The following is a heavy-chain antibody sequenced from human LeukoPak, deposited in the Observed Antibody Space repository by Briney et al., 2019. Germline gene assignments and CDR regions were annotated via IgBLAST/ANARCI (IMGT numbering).Heavy chain of an antibody. J-gene: IGHJ3*02. CDR3: ARYGGDSPGTFDI. D-gene: IGHD4-23*01. CDR1: GGSISSSNW. Sequence: SGTLSLTCAVSGGSISSSNWWSWVRQHPGKGLEWIGYIYYSGSTYYNPSLKSRVSISIDTSKNQFSLKLSSVTAADTAVYYCARYGGDSPGTFDIWGQGTMVTVSS. V-gene: IGHV4-4*02. CDR2: IYYSGST.